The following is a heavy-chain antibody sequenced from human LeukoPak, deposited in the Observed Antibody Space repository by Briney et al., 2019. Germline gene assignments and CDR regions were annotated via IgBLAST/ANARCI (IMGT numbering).Heavy chain of an antibody. CDR2: ISYRLST. Sequence: SETLFLTCSVSGDSINSFYWNWIRQPPGKGLEWIVSISYRLSTNYTPSLKSRLTISVDTSKNQLSLKLSSVTAADTAVYYCARGLNWLDPWGQGILVTVPS. CDR3: ARGLNWLDP. V-gene: IGHV4-59*01. J-gene: IGHJ5*02. CDR1: GDSINSFY.